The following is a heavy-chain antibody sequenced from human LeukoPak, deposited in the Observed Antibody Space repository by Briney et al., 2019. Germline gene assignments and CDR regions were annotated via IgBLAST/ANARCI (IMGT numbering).Heavy chain of an antibody. D-gene: IGHD2-15*01. V-gene: IGHV3-23*01. J-gene: IGHJ6*02. CDR3: ARGGAAAATYHYYFALDV. CDR2: ISASGGST. Sequence: PGGSLRLSCAASGFTFRIFGMNWVRKAPGKGLEWVSSISASGGSTYYADSVKGRFSISRDNSNNMLSLQMNSLRAEDTAVYYCARGGAAAATYHYYFALDVWGQGTTVTVSS. CDR1: GFTFRIFG.